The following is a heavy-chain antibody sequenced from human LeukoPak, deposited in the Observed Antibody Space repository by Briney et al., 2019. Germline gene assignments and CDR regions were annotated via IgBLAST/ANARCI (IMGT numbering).Heavy chain of an antibody. CDR2: IYTSGST. V-gene: IGHV4-61*02. CDR3: AREGDQHLDGRYYYFDY. Sequence: SETLSLTCTVSGGSISSGSYYWSWIRQPAGRGLEWIGRIYTSGSTNYNPSLKSRVTISVYTSTNQFSLKLRSVTAADTAVYYCAREGDQHLDGRYYYFDYWGQGTLVTVSS. CDR1: GGSISSGSYY. J-gene: IGHJ4*02. D-gene: IGHD3-10*01.